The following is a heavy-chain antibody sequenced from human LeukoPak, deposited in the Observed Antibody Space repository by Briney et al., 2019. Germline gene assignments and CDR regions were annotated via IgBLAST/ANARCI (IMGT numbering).Heavy chain of an antibody. D-gene: IGHD6-13*01. Sequence: ASVKVSCKASGYTFTSYGISWVRQAPGQGLEWMGWISAYNGNTNYAQKLQGRVTMTTDTSTSTAYMELRSLRSDDTAVYYCAKDPQIAAAGRAFGYWGQGTLVTVSS. CDR1: GYTFTSYG. J-gene: IGHJ4*02. CDR2: ISAYNGNT. V-gene: IGHV1-18*01. CDR3: AKDPQIAAAGRAFGY.